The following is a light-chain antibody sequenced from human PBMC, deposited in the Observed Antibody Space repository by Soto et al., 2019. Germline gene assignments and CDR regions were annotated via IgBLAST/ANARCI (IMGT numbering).Light chain of an antibody. Sequence: EIVMTQSPATLSVSPGERATLSCRASQSVSSNLAWYQQKPGQAPSLLIYGASTRATGTPARFSGSGSGTEFTLTISSLQSEDFAVYYCQQYGRSPFTFGPGTKVDIK. V-gene: IGKV3-15*01. CDR3: QQYGRSPFT. J-gene: IGKJ3*01. CDR1: QSVSSN. CDR2: GAS.